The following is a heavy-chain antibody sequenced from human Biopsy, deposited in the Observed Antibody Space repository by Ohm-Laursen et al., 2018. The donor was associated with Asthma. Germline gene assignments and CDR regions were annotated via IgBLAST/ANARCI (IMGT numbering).Heavy chain of an antibody. CDR3: AKRRGYSDLTDFDH. CDR1: GFVFRSHA. D-gene: IGHD3-3*01. CDR2: VSYDGGVA. Sequence: SLRLSCAASGFVFRSHAMHWVRQAPGKGLEWVAVVSYDGGVAHYADSMKGRFTISRDNAKSTLYLQMSRLRTDDTAVYYCAKRRGYSDLTDFDHWGQGTLVTVSS. J-gene: IGHJ4*02. V-gene: IGHV3-30*18.